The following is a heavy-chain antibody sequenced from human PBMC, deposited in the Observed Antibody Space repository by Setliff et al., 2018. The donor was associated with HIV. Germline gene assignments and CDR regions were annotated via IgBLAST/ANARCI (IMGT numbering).Heavy chain of an antibody. CDR3: TTRLSGSYIPNWFDP. J-gene: IGHJ5*02. CDR1: GFTFTNAW. Sequence: PGGSLRLSCAASGFTFTNAWMSWVRQAPGKGLEWVGRIKSKTDGETEDYAAPVKGRFTISRDDSRSTLYLRMNSLKIEDTAVYYCTTRLSGSYIPNWFDPWGQGTLVTVSS. CDR2: IKSKTDGETE. D-gene: IGHD1-26*01. V-gene: IGHV3-15*01.